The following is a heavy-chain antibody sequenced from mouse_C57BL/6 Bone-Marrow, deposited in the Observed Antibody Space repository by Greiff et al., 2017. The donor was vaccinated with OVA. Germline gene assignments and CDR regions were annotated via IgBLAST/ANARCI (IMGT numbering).Heavy chain of an antibody. CDR1: GYSITSGYY. J-gene: IGHJ3*01. CDR2: ISYDGSN. V-gene: IGHV3-6*01. CDR3: ARSDGGAWFAY. Sequence: VQLKESGPGLVKPSQSLSLTCSVTGYSITSGYYWNWIRQFPGNKLEWMGYISYDGSNNYNPSLKNRISITRDTSKNQFFLKLNSVTTEDTATYYCARSDGGAWFAYWGQGTLVTVSA.